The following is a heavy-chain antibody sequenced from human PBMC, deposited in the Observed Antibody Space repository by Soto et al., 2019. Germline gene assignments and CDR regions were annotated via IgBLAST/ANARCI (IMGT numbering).Heavy chain of an antibody. CDR2: TSAYNGNT. CDR1: GYTFTSYA. V-gene: IGHV1-18*01. D-gene: IGHD3-9*01. CDR3: ARDFVFIGYYTDYYYGMDF. Sequence: ASVKVSCKASGYTFTSYAMHWVRQAPGQGLEWMGWTSAYNGNTNYAQKLQGRVTMTTDTSTSTAYMELRSLRSDDTAVYYCARDFVFIGYYTDYYYGMDFWGQGTSVTVSS. J-gene: IGHJ6*02.